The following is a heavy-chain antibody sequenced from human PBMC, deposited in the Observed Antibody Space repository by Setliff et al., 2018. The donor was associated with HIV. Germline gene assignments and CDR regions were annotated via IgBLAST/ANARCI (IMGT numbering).Heavy chain of an antibody. V-gene: IGHV4-59*08. J-gene: IGHJ4*02. CDR1: GGSITSYY. CDR3: ARGRDSSGWYPYYFDY. D-gene: IGHD6-19*01. Sequence: KPSETLSLTCTVSGGSITSYYWNWIRQHPGKGLEWIGYISYSGSTYYNPSLKSRVAISVDTSKNHFSLKLSSVTAADTAVYYCARGRDSSGWYPYYFDYWGQGTLVTVSS. CDR2: ISYSGST.